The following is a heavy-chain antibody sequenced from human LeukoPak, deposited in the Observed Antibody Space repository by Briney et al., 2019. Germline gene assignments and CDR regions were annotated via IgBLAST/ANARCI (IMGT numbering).Heavy chain of an antibody. CDR1: GYTFTSYY. Sequence: ASVKVSCKASGYTFTSYYMHWVRQAPGQGLEWMGIINPSGGSTSYAQKFQGRVTMTRDTSTSTVYMELSSLRSEDTAVYYCARVRSSIAARHDQVDAFDIWGQGTMVTVSS. CDR3: ARVRSSIAARHDQVDAFDI. CDR2: INPSGGST. D-gene: IGHD6-6*01. J-gene: IGHJ3*02. V-gene: IGHV1-46*01.